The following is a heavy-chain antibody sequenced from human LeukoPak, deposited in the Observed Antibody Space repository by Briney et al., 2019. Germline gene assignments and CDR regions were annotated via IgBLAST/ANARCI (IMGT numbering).Heavy chain of an antibody. J-gene: IGHJ4*02. CDR3: ARDNFGYYDFWSGYNDY. D-gene: IGHD3-3*01. CDR2: ISYDGSNK. CDR1: GFTFSSYA. V-gene: IGHV3-30-3*01. Sequence: PGGSLGLSCAASGFTFSSYAMHWVRQAPGKGLEWVAVISYDGSNKYYADSVKGRFTISRDNSKNTLYLQMNSLRAEDTAVYYCARDNFGYYDFWSGYNDYWGQGTLVTVSS.